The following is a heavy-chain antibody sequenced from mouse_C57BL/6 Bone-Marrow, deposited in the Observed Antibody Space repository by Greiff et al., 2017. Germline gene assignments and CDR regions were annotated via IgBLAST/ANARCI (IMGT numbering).Heavy chain of an antibody. Sequence: EVQLQESGGGLVQPGESLKLSCESNEYEFPSHDMSWVRKTPEKRLELVAAINSDGGSTYYPDTMERRFIIARDNTKKTLYLQMSSLRSEDTALYYCARLGAQAFYYAMDYWGQGTSVTVSS. D-gene: IGHD3-2*02. J-gene: IGHJ4*01. CDR2: INSDGGST. V-gene: IGHV5-2*01. CDR1: EYEFPSHD. CDR3: ARLGAQAFYYAMDY.